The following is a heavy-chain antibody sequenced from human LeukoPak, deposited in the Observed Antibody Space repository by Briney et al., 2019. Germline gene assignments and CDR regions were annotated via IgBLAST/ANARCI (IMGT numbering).Heavy chain of an antibody. V-gene: IGHV1-69*13. Sequence: GASVKVSCKASGGTFSSYAISWVRQAPGQGLEWMGGIIPIFGTANYAQKFQGRVTITADESTSTAYMELSSLRSDDTAVYYCARDCGGDCYLTIKTFDYWGQGTLVTVSS. CDR1: GGTFSSYA. J-gene: IGHJ4*02. D-gene: IGHD2-21*02. CDR2: IIPIFGTA. CDR3: ARDCGGDCYLTIKTFDY.